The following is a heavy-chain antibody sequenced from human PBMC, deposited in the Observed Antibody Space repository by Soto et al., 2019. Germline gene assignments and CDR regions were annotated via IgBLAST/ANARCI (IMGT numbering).Heavy chain of an antibody. CDR2: IIPIFGTA. D-gene: IGHD2-15*01. Sequence: QVQLVQSGAEVKKPGSSVKVSCKASGGTFSSYAISWVRQAPGQGLDWMGGIIPIFGTANYAQKFQGRVTITADESTSAAYMELSSMTSEDTAVYYCARESRYCSGGSCYFLPGIDCWGQGTVVTVTS. CDR1: GGTFSSYA. J-gene: IGHJ4*02. CDR3: ARESRYCSGGSCYFLPGIDC. V-gene: IGHV1-69*12.